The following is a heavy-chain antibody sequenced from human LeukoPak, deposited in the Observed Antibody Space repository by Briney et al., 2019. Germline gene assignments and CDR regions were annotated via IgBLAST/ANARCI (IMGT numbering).Heavy chain of an antibody. V-gene: IGHV3-23*01. J-gene: IGHJ4*02. CDR2: ISGSGGGT. CDR3: AKIRERLGELLRESDY. D-gene: IGHD1-26*01. Sequence: PTGGSLRLSCAASGFTFSGYAMSWVRQAPGKGLEWVSAISGSGGGTYYADSVKGRFTISRDNSKNTLYLQMNSLRAEDTAVYYCAKIRERLGELLRESDYWGQGTLVTVSS. CDR1: GFTFSGYA.